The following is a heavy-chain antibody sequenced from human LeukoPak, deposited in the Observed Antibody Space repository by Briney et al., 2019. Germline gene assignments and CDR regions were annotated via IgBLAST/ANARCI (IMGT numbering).Heavy chain of an antibody. J-gene: IGHJ6*03. D-gene: IGHD4-11*01. CDR3: ARGGRTVTTFYNNYYYMDV. CDR2: INPNSGGT. V-gene: IGHV1-2*02. CDR1: GGTFSSYA. Sequence: ASVKVSCKASGGTFSSYAISWVRQAPGQGLEWMGWINPNSGGTNYAQKFQGRVTMTRDTSISTAYMELSRLRSDDTAVYYCARGGRTVTTFYNNYYYMDVWGKGTTVTVSS.